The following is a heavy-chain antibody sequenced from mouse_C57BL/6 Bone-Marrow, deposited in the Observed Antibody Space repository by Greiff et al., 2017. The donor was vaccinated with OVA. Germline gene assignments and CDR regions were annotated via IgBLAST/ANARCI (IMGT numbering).Heavy chain of an antibody. CDR2: IYPGDGDT. J-gene: IGHJ3*01. CDR3: ANEMYYYGSSSFAY. CDR1: GYAFSSSW. V-gene: IGHV1-82*01. Sequence: QVQLQQSGPELVKPGASVKISCKASGYAFSSSWMNWVKQRPGKGLEWIGRIYPGDGDTNYNGKFKGKATLTADKSSSTAYMQLSSLTSEDSAVYVCANEMYYYGSSSFAYWGQGTLVTVSA. D-gene: IGHD1-1*01.